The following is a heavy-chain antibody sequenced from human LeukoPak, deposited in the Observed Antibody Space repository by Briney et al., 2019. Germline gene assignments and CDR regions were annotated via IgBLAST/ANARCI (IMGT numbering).Heavy chain of an antibody. D-gene: IGHD2-2*01. V-gene: IGHV4-34*01. CDR1: GGSFSGYY. CDR3: AVSGYCSSASCYRLGY. Sequence: PSETLSLTCAVYGGSFSGYYWSWIRQPPGKGLEWIGEINHSGSTNYNPSLKSRVTISVDTSKNQFSLKLSSVTAADTAVYYCAVSGYCSSASCYRLGYWGQGTLVTVSS. CDR2: INHSGST. J-gene: IGHJ4*02.